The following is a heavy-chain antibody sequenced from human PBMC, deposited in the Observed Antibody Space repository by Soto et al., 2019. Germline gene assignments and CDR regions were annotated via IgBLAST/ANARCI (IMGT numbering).Heavy chain of an antibody. CDR3: AREPGSGSYYNWFDP. CDR1: GGTFSSYT. D-gene: IGHD3-10*01. V-gene: IGHV1-69*08. J-gene: IGHJ5*02. Sequence: QVQLVQSGAEVKKPGSSVKVSCKASGGTFSSYTISWVRQAPGQGLEWMGRIIPILGIANYAQKFQGRVTITADKSTSTAYMELSSLRSEDTAVYYCAREPGSGSYYNWFDPWGQGTLVTVSS. CDR2: IIPILGIA.